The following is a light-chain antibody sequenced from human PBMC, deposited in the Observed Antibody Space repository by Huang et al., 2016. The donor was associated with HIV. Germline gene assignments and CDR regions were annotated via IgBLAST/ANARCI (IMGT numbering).Light chain of an antibody. J-gene: IGKJ2*01. CDR2: EAA. V-gene: IGKV1-39*01. CDR1: QDIGRL. Sequence: DIQMTQSPSSLSASIGDRVIITCRASQDIGRLLNWYQQKPGKAPQLLIYEAAVLQTGVPLRFSGSGSGTHFTLTIRSLLPEDFATYYCQQSYSPSPFTFGLGTILDI. CDR3: QQSYSPSPFT.